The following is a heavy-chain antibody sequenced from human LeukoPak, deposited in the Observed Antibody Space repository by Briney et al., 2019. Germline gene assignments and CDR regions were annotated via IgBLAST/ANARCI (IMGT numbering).Heavy chain of an antibody. CDR2: IYYSGST. J-gene: IGHJ6*02. CDR3: ARDSLYGMDV. Sequence: SRTLSLTCTVSGGSISSGDYYWSWIRQPPGKGLEWIGYIYYSGSTYYSPSLKSRVTISVDTSKNQFSLKLSSVTAADTAVYYCARDSLYGMDVWGQGTTVTVSS. CDR1: GGSISSGDYY. V-gene: IGHV4-30-4*01. D-gene: IGHD4-11*01.